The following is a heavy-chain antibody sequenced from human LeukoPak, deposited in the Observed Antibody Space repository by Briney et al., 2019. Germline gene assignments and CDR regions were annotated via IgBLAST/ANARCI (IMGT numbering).Heavy chain of an antibody. CDR1: GFTFEDYA. D-gene: IGHD1-26*01. V-gene: IGHV3-9*01. CDR3: AKGVVGATAQIDF. J-gene: IGHJ4*02. Sequence: GRSLRLSCAASGFTFEDYAMYWVRQAPGKGLEWVSGISWNSGNVGYADSVKGRSTISRDNAKNSLYLQMNGLRTEDAALYYCAKGVVGATAQIDFWGQGTLVTVSS. CDR2: ISWNSGNV.